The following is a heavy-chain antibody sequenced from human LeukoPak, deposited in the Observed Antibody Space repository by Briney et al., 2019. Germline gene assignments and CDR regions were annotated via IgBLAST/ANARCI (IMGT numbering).Heavy chain of an antibody. CDR2: MNPNSGNT. V-gene: IGHV1-8*01. D-gene: IGHD3-10*01. J-gene: IGHJ5*02. Sequence: ASVKVSCKASGYTFTSYDINWVRQATGQGLEWMGWMNPNSGNTGYAQKFQGRVTMTRNTSISTAYMELSSLRSEDTAVYYCARERIYYGSGSYYNGQDNWFDPWGQGTLVTVSS. CDR3: ARERIYYGSGSYYNGQDNWFDP. CDR1: GYTFTSYD.